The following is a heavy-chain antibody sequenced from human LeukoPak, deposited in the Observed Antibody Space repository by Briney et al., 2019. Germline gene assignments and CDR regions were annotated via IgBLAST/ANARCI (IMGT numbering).Heavy chain of an antibody. CDR3: AELGITMIGGV. CDR2: IREDGSQK. J-gene: IGHJ6*04. V-gene: IGHV3-7*01. D-gene: IGHD3-10*02. CDR1: GFTFSSSW. Sequence: GGSLRLSCAASGFTFSSSWMTWVRQAPGKGLEWVASIREDGSQKTSVDSVRGRFTISRDNAKNSLYLQMNSLRAEDTAVYYCAELGITMIGGVWGKGTTVTISS.